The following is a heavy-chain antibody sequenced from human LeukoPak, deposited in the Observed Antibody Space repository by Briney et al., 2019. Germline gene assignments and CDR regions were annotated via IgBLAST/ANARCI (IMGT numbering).Heavy chain of an antibody. CDR2: IYSGGST. CDR3: ARWACSGTICYYDY. CDR1: GLTVSSNY. J-gene: IGHJ4*02. V-gene: IGHV3-53*01. D-gene: IGHD2-2*01. Sequence: GGSLRLSCAASGLTVSSNYMSWVRQAPGKGLEWVSVIYSGGSTYYADSVKGRFTISRDNSKNTLYLQVNSLRAEDTAVYYCARWACSGTICYYDYWGQGTLVTVSS.